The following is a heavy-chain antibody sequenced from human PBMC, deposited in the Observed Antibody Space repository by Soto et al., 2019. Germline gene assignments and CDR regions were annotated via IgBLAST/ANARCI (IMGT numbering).Heavy chain of an antibody. V-gene: IGHV1-18*01. CDR2: ISGYNGNT. Sequence: ASVKVSCKTSGYTFTDYGVSWVRLAPGQGLEWMGWISGYNGNTNYARKFQGRVTMTTDTSTSTAYMELRSLRSDDTSKTQISLKLKSLTAADTAVYYCARADTAMDPPGSWGQGILVTVSS. CDR1: GYTFTDYG. D-gene: IGHD5-18*01. CDR3: SLKLKSLTAADTAVYYCARADTAMDPPGS. J-gene: IGHJ5*02.